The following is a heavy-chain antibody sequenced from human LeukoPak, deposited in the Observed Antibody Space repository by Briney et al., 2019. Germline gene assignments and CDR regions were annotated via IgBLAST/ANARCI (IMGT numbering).Heavy chain of an antibody. Sequence: PSETLSLTCTVSGGSISSDTHHWGWIRQPPGKGLQWIGSVYYSGSTYYNPSLRSRVTLSVDTSKDQFSLKLSSVTATDTAMYYCARSRWPLGGFDPWGQEILVTVSP. V-gene: IGHV4-39*01. CDR2: VYYSGST. CDR1: GGSISSDTHH. CDR3: ARSRWPLGGFDP. J-gene: IGHJ5*02. D-gene: IGHD4-23*01.